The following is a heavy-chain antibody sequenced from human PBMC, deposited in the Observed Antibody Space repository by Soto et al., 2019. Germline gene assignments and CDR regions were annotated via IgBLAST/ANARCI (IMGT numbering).Heavy chain of an antibody. J-gene: IGHJ4*02. CDR2: IFSNDEK. CDR1: GFSLSNARMG. CDR3: ARQTYDSSGYYYGPYFDY. D-gene: IGHD3-22*01. Sequence: QVTLKESGPVLGKPTETLTLTCTVFGFSLSNARMGVSWIRQPPGKALEWLAHIFSNDEKSYSTSLKSRLTISKDTSKSQVVLTMTNMDPVDTATYYCARQTYDSSGYYYGPYFDYWGQGTLVTVSS. V-gene: IGHV2-26*01.